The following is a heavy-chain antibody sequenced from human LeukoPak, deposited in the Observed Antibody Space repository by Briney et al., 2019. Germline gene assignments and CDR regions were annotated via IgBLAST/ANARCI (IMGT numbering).Heavy chain of an antibody. D-gene: IGHD3-10*02. CDR3: AELGITMIGGV. V-gene: IGHV3-48*04. CDR2: ISSSGSTI. CDR1: GFTFSNAW. J-gene: IGHJ6*04. Sequence: PGGSLRLSCATSGFTFSNAWMTWVRQAPGKGLEWVSYISSSGSTIYYADSVKGRFTISRDNAKNSLYLQMNSLRAEDTAVYYCAELGITMIGGVWGKGTTVTISS.